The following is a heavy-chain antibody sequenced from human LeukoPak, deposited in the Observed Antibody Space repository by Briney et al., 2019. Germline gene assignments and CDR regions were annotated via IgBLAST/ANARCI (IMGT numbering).Heavy chain of an antibody. D-gene: IGHD4-17*01. Sequence: KFQGRVTITRDRSASTAYMELSSLRSEDTAVYYCAREFVAGNYGESNYFDYWGQGTLVTVSS. J-gene: IGHJ4*02. V-gene: IGHV1-3*01. CDR3: AREFVAGNYGESNYFDY.